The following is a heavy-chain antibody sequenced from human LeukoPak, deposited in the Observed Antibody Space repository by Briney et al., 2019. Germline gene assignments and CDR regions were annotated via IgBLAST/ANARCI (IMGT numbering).Heavy chain of an antibody. J-gene: IGHJ3*02. Sequence: SETLSLTCTVSGGSISSYYWSWIRQPPGKGLEWIGYIYYSGSTNYNPSLKSRVTISVDTSKNQFSLKLSSVTAADTAVYYCARLEKRWLQFRALDIWGQGTMVTVSS. CDR1: GGSISSYY. D-gene: IGHD5-24*01. V-gene: IGHV4-59*01. CDR3: ARLEKRWLQFRALDI. CDR2: IYYSGST.